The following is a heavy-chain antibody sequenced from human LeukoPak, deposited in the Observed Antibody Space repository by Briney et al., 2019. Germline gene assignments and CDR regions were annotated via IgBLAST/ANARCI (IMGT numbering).Heavy chain of an antibody. CDR2: INPSGGST. D-gene: IGHD4-11*01. CDR1: GYTFTNYY. Sequence: GASVKVSCKASGYTFTNYYIHWVRQAPGQGLEWMGIINPSGGSTNFAQKFQGRVTMTTDTSTITVYMELSSLRSEDTAVYYCARWTTTYHDYWGQGTLVTVSS. J-gene: IGHJ4*02. CDR3: ARWTTTYHDY. V-gene: IGHV1-46*01.